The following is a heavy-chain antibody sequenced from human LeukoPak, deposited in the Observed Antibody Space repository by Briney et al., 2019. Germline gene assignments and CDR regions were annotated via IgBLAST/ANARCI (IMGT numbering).Heavy chain of an antibody. V-gene: IGHV3-48*01. CDR2: ISSSSSTI. J-gene: IGHJ4*02. D-gene: IGHD3-10*01. CDR1: GFTFSSYS. CDR3: AKDAKVLLWFGIFDY. Sequence: GGSLRLSCAASGFTFSSYSMNWVRQAPGKGLEWVSCISSSSSTIYYADSVKGRFTISRDNSKNTLYLQMNSLRAEDTAVYYCAKDAKVLLWFGIFDYWVREPWSPSPQ.